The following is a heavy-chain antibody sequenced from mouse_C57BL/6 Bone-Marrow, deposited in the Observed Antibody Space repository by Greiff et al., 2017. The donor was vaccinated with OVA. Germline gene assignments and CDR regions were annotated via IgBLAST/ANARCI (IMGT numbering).Heavy chain of an antibody. D-gene: IGHD3-3*01. CDR3: ASRGLDFDY. V-gene: IGHV1-81*01. CDR2: IYPRSGNT. J-gene: IGHJ2*01. Sequence: QVQLQRSGAELARPGASVKLSCKASGYTFTSYGISWVKQRTGQGLEWIGEIYPRSGNTYYNEKFKGKATLTADKSSSTAYMELRSLTSEDSAVYFCASRGLDFDYWGQGTTLTVSS. CDR1: GYTFTSYG.